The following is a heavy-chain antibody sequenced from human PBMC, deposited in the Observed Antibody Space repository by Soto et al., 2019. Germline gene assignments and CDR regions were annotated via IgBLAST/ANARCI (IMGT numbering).Heavy chain of an antibody. Sequence: QVQLVQSGAEVKKPGSSVKVSCKASGGTFSSYAISWVRQAPGQGLEWMGGIIPSSGTANYAQKFQGRVTITADESTSTAYMELSSLRSEDTAVYYCARSQGSSTSLEIYYYYYCGMDVWGQGTTVTVSS. V-gene: IGHV1-69*01. CDR3: ARSQGSSTSLEIYYYYYCGMDV. D-gene: IGHD2-2*01. CDR2: IIPSSGTA. J-gene: IGHJ6*02. CDR1: GGTFSSYA.